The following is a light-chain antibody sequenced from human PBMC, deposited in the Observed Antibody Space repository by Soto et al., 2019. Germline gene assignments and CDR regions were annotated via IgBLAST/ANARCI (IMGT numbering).Light chain of an antibody. V-gene: IGKV3-11*01. CDR1: QSVFTY. J-gene: IGKJ3*01. Sequence: EIVLTQSPATLSLSPGERATLSCRASQSVFTYLAWYQHQPGQAPRLLIYDASIRATGIPARFSGSGSGTDFTLSISSLEPEDFAVYYCQQRSNWPPFTFGPGTKVDIK. CDR2: DAS. CDR3: QQRSNWPPFT.